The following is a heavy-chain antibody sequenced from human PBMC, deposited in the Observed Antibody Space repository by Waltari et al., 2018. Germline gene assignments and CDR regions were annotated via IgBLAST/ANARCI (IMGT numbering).Heavy chain of an antibody. Sequence: QLQLQESGPGLVKPSETLSLTCTVSGGSISSSSYYWGWIRQSPGKGLEWIGSIYYSGSTYYNPTLNSRVTISGDTSKNQFSLKLSSVTVADTAVYYCARHWKKSGYRFDPWGQGTLVTVSS. CDR3: ARHWKKSGYRFDP. CDR2: IYYSGST. V-gene: IGHV4-39*01. CDR1: GGSISSSSYY. D-gene: IGHD5-12*01. J-gene: IGHJ5*02.